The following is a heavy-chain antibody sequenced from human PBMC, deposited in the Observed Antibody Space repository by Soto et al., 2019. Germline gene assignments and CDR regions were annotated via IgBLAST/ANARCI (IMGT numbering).Heavy chain of an antibody. D-gene: IGHD2-15*01. CDR1: CDSISSYY. J-gene: IGHJ4*02. CDR2: IYYSGRT. V-gene: IGHV4-59*01. Sequence: SETLSLTCTVSCDSISSYYWTWIRQPPGKGLEYIGYIYYSGRTYYNPSLKSRVTISVDTSKNQFSLKLSSVTAADTAVYYCARGHLGITTTGTWYDFDYWGQGTLVTVSS. CDR3: ARGHLGITTTGTWYDFDY.